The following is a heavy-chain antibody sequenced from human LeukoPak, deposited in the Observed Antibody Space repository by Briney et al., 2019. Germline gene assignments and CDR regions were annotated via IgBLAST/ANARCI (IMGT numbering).Heavy chain of an antibody. D-gene: IGHD3-22*01. V-gene: IGHV5-51*01. CDR3: ARQSSAKNYYDSSGLYYYYYYMDV. Sequence: GESRKISCKGSGYSFTSYWIGWVRQMPGKGLEWMGIIYPGDSDTRYSPSFQGQVTISADKSISTAYLQWSSLKASDTAMYYCARQSSAKNYYDSSGLYYYYYYMDVWGKGTTVTVSS. CDR2: IYPGDSDT. CDR1: GYSFTSYW. J-gene: IGHJ6*03.